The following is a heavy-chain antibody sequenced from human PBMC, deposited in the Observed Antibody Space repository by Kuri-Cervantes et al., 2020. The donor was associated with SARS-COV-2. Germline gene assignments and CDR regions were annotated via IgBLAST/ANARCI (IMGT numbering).Heavy chain of an antibody. Sequence: GESLKISCVASGFTFSSYWMHWVRQAPGKGLVWVSRLTNDGSDAIFADSVKGRFTISRDNAKNSLYLQMNSLRAEDTAVYYCARTYDFWSGYSSALIDYWGQGTLVTVSS. J-gene: IGHJ4*02. V-gene: IGHV3-74*01. CDR1: GFTFSSYW. D-gene: IGHD3-3*01. CDR3: ARTYDFWSGYSSALIDY. CDR2: LTNDGSDA.